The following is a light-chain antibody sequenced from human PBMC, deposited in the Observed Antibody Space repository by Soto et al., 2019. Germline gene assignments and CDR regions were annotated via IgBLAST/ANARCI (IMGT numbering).Light chain of an antibody. CDR3: KQYYATPIT. J-gene: IGKJ5*01. V-gene: IGKV4-1*01. CDR1: QSVLYSSNNKNY. CDR2: CAS. Sequence: DIVMTQSPDSLAVSLGERATINCKSSQSVLYSSNNKNYLSWYQQKPGQPPKLLIYCASTRESGVPDRFSGSGSGTDFTLTISSLQAEDVAVYYCKQYYATPITCGQGTRLEIE.